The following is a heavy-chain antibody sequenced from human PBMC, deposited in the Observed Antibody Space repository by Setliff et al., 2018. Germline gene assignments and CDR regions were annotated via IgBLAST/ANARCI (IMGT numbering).Heavy chain of an antibody. V-gene: IGHV3-21*01. CDR1: GFPFSIYS. J-gene: IGHJ3*02. CDR2: ISDSSFHI. D-gene: IGHD6-25*01. CDR3: ARSAANGGHDPSDI. Sequence: PGGSLRLSCAASGFPFSIYSMHWVRQAPGKGLEWVSSISDSSFHIYYRDSVKGRFTISRDNARNSLYLQMNSLRADDTAVYYCARSAANGGHDPSDIWGQGTMVTVSS.